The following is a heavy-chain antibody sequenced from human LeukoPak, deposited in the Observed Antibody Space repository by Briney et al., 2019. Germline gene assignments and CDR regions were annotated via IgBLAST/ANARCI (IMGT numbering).Heavy chain of an antibody. CDR1: GGTFSSYA. J-gene: IGHJ4*02. V-gene: IGHV1-69*13. D-gene: IGHD2-2*01. Sequence: GASVKVSCKASGGTFSSYAISWVRQAPGQGLEWMGGIIPIFGTANYAQKFQGRVTITADESTSTAYMELSSLRSEDTAVYYCVREGPAAGGYWGQGTLVTVSS. CDR3: VREGPAAGGY. CDR2: IIPIFGTA.